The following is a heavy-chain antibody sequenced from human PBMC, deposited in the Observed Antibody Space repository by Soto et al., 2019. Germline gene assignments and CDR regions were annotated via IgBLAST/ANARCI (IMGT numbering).Heavy chain of an antibody. CDR2: ISSSSSYI. Sequence: VGLRLSCAACGFSFSSYSMNWVRQAPGKGLEWVSSISSSSSYIYYADSVKGRFTISRDNAKNSLYLQMNSLRAEDTAVYYCARDRNYSYGSGSYYQFGDYYYGMDLWAQGTTVNVSS. V-gene: IGHV3-21*01. CDR3: ARDRNYSYGSGSYYQFGDYYYGMDL. D-gene: IGHD3-10*01. CDR1: GFSFSSYS. J-gene: IGHJ6*02.